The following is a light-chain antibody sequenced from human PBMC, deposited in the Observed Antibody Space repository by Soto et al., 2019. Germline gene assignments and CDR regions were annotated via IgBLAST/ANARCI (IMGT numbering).Light chain of an antibody. V-gene: IGKV3-15*01. CDR2: DAS. CDR3: QQYNSWPTIT. CDR1: ESVSRN. J-gene: IGKJ5*01. Sequence: EVVMTQSPDTLSVSPGDRSTLSCRASESVSRNLAWYQQKPGQAPRLLIYDASTRATGIPDRFSGGGSGTEFTLTISSLQSEDFVVYYCQQYNSWPTITFGQGTRLEIK.